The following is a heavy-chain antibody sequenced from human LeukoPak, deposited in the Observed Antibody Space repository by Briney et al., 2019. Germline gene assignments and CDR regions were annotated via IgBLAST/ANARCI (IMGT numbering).Heavy chain of an antibody. Sequence: PGGSLRLSCAASGFSFSSYWMSWVRQAPGKGLEWVANIKQDGSEKYYVDSVKGRFTISRDNAKNSLYLQMNSLRAEDTAVYYCARERRAIILYYFDYWGQGTLVTVSS. J-gene: IGHJ4*02. D-gene: IGHD1-26*01. CDR1: GFSFSSYW. CDR3: ARERRAIILYYFDY. V-gene: IGHV3-7*03. CDR2: IKQDGSEK.